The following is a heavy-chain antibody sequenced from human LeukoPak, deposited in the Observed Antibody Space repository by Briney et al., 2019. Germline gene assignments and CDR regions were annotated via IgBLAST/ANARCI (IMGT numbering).Heavy chain of an antibody. Sequence: SGTLSLTCAVSGGSISSSNWWSWVRQPPGKGLEWIGEIYHSGSTNYNPSLKSRVTISVDTSKNQFSLKLSSVTAADTAVYYCARFETTVTTVSFDPWGQGTLVTVSS. J-gene: IGHJ5*02. CDR3: ARFETTVTTVSFDP. V-gene: IGHV4-4*02. D-gene: IGHD4-17*01. CDR2: IYHSGST. CDR1: GGSISSSNW.